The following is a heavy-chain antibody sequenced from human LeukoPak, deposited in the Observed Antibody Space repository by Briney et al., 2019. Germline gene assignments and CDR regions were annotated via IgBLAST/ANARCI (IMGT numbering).Heavy chain of an antibody. CDR3: ARGLGYSYGYGIDY. CDR1: GFIFSSYA. D-gene: IGHD5-18*01. Sequence: PGGSLRLSCAASGFIFSSYAMHWVRQAPGKGLEWVAIIWYDGSNKYHADSVKGRFTISRDNSKSALYLQMNSLRVEDTALYYCARGLGYSYGYGIDYWGQGTLVTVSS. CDR2: IWYDGSNK. J-gene: IGHJ4*02. V-gene: IGHV3-33*01.